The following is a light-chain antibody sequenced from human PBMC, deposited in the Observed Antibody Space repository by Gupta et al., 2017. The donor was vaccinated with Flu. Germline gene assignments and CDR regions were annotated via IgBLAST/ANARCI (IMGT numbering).Light chain of an antibody. CDR3: QQYDGWPPWT. CDR1: QSVSSN. CDR2: GAS. V-gene: IGKV3-15*01. J-gene: IGKJ1*01. Sequence: ERATLSCRASQSVSSNLAWYQQKPGQSPSLLIYGASTRVTGVPARFSGSGSGTEFTLTISSLQSEDFAVYYCQQYDGWPPWTFGQGTKVEVK.